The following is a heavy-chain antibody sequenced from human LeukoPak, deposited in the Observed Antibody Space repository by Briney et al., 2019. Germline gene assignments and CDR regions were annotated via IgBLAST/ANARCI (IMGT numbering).Heavy chain of an antibody. V-gene: IGHV3-74*01. Sequence: GGSLRLSCAASGFTFSSYWMHWVRQAPGKGLVWVSRINTGGSTTDYADSVKGRSTISRDNAKNTLYLQMNSLRAEDTAVYYCSRDLRGRDDYWGQGILVIVSS. CDR3: SRDLRGRDDY. J-gene: IGHJ4*02. CDR1: GFTFSSYW. D-gene: IGHD5-24*01. CDR2: INTGGSTT.